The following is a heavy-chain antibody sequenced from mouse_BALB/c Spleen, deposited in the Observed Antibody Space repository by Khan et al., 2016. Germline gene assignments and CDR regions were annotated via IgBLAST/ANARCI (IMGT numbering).Heavy chain of an antibody. J-gene: IGHJ1*01. CDR3: AREGGAGTSWYVDV. CDR2: IWGEGST. D-gene: IGHD4-1*01. CDR1: GFSLTGYG. Sequence: QVQLKESGPGLVAPSQSLSITCTVSGFSLTGYGVNWVRQPPGKGLEWLGTIWGEGSTDYNSALKSRLSISKDKSKNQVFLKLNSLQTDDTARDYCAREGGAGTSWYVDVWGAGTTVTVSS. V-gene: IGHV2-6-7*01.